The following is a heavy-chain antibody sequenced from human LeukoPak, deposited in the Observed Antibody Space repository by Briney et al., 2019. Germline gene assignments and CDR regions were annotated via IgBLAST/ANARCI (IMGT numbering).Heavy chain of an antibody. Sequence: GGSLRLSCAASGFTFSSYSMSWVRQAPGKGLEWVSYISSSSSTIYYADSVKGRFTISRDNAKNSLYLQMNSLRAEDTAVYYCARAYDSSGYIGFDYWGQGTLVTVSS. CDR2: ISSSSSTI. CDR3: ARAYDSSGYIGFDY. J-gene: IGHJ4*02. V-gene: IGHV3-48*04. D-gene: IGHD3-22*01. CDR1: GFTFSSYS.